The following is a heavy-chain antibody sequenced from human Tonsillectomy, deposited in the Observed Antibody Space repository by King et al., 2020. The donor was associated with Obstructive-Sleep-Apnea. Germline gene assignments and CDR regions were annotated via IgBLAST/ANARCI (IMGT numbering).Heavy chain of an antibody. V-gene: IGHV3-49*03. Sequence: VQLVESGGGLVQPGRSLRLSCKASGFTFGDYAMSWFRQAPGKGLEWVCCIRSKPYGGTTEYAASVKGRFTISRDDSQSIAYLQMSSLKTGDTAVYHCTRNSGYSGGWKRDYFDYWGQGTLVTVSS. CDR2: IRSKPYGGTT. CDR1: GFTFGDYA. D-gene: IGHD6-19*01. CDR3: TRNSGYSGGWKRDYFDY. J-gene: IGHJ4*02.